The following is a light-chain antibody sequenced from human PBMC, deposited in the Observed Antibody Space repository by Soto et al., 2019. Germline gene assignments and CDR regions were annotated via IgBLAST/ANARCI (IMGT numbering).Light chain of an antibody. Sequence: QSVLTQPASVSGSPGQSITVSCTGTSIDVGGYNYVSWYQHPGKAPRLMIYDVTNRPSGVSDRFSGSKSGNTASLTISGLQAEDEADYYCSSYRRGSTYVFVTGTKVTVL. CDR1: SIDVGGYNY. V-gene: IGLV2-14*03. CDR3: SSYRRGSTYV. J-gene: IGLJ1*01. CDR2: DVT.